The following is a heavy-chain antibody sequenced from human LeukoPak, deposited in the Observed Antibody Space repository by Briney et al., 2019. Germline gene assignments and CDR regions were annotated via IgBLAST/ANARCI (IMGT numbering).Heavy chain of an antibody. CDR1: GGSISSYY. J-gene: IGHJ6*02. Sequence: SETLSLTCTVSGGSISSYYWSWIRQPPGKGLEWIGYIYYSGSTNYSPSLKSRVTISVDTSKNQFSLKLSSVTAADTAVYYCARRAVTTSYGMDVWGQGTTVTVSS. CDR2: IYYSGST. D-gene: IGHD4-17*01. CDR3: ARRAVTTSYGMDV. V-gene: IGHV4-59*01.